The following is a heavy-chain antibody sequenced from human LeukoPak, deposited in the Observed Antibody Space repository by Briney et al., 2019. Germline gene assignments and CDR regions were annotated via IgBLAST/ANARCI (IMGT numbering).Heavy chain of an antibody. J-gene: IGHJ4*02. CDR1: GGSISSSYW. D-gene: IGHD3-22*01. V-gene: IGHV4-4*02. Sequence: SGTLSLTCAVSGGSISSSYWWSWIRQPPGKGLEWIGEIYHSGSTNYNPSLKSRVTISVDKSKNQFSLKLSSVTAADTAVYYCARRTHSYYYDSSGYHIDYWGQGTLVTVSS. CDR3: ARRTHSYYYDSSGYHIDY. CDR2: IYHSGST.